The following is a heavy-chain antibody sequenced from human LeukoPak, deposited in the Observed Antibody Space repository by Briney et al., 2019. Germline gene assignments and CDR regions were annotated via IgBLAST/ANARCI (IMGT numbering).Heavy chain of an antibody. V-gene: IGHV3-11*05. CDR1: GFTFSDYY. CDR2: ISSSSSYT. J-gene: IGHJ4*02. CDR3: ARASTRMSTAGLVEY. D-gene: IGHD6-19*01. Sequence: RGSLRLSCAASGFTFSDYYMSWIRQAPGRGGGWVSYISSSSSYTNYADSVKGRGTISRDNAKNSLYLQMNSLSAEDTAVYYCARASTRMSTAGLVEYWGQGTLGTVSS.